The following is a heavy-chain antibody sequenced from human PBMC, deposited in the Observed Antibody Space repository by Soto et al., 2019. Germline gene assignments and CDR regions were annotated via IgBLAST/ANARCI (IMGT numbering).Heavy chain of an antibody. CDR2: INPATGAA. CDR1: GYPVTAYY. J-gene: IGHJ3*02. CDR3: ASGGGVGVAGSAAFDM. V-gene: IGHV1-2*02. Sequence: QLHLVQSGAVVKKPGASVTVSCSASGYPVTAYYMHWVRQAPGRGLEWMGGINPATGAAKYTQTFHGRVTMTRDTSTSTGFMELSGLTSGAPAVFYCASGGGVGVAGSAAFDMWGQGTLVTVSS. D-gene: IGHD3-3*01.